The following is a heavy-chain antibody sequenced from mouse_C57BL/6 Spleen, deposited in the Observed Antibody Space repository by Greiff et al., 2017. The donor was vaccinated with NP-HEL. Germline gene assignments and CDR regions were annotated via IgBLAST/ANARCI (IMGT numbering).Heavy chain of an antibody. Sequence: VQLQQPGPELVKPGASVKLSCKASGYTFTSYWMHWVKQRPGRGLAWIGRIDPNSGGPKYNEKFKSKATLTVDKPASTAYMQLSSLTSEVSAFYYCALWSNYVFDYWGQGTTLTVSS. V-gene: IGHV1-72*01. J-gene: IGHJ2*01. CDR2: IDPNSGGP. CDR3: ALWSNYVFDY. CDR1: GYTFTSYW. D-gene: IGHD2-5*01.